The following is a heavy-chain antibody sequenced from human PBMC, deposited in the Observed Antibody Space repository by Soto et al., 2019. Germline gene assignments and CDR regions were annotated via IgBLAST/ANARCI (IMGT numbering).Heavy chain of an antibody. J-gene: IGHJ6*02. D-gene: IGHD3-3*01. CDR3: AAQSIFGDYRDYYYGMDV. V-gene: IGHV1-3*01. CDR1: GYTSTNYG. Sequence: ASVTVSCQASGYTSTNYGMHLVRQAPGQRLEWMGWINAGSGNTKYSQKFQERVTITRDMSTSTAYMELSSLRSEDTAVYYCAAQSIFGDYRDYYYGMDVWGQGTTVTVSS. CDR2: INAGSGNT.